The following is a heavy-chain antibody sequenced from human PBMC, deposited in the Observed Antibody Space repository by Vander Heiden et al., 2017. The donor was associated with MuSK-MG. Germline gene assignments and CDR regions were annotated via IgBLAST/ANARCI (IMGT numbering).Heavy chain of an antibody. D-gene: IGHD6-19*01. CDR2: ISSSSSYI. Sequence: EVQLVESGGGLVKPGGSLRLSCAASGFTFSSYSMNRVRQAPGKGLEWVSSISSSSSYIYYADSVKGRFTISRDNAKNSLYLQMNSLRAEDTAVYYCARAFSGWQQAGYWGQGTLVTVSS. CDR1: GFTFSSYS. CDR3: ARAFSGWQQAGY. V-gene: IGHV3-21*01. J-gene: IGHJ4*02.